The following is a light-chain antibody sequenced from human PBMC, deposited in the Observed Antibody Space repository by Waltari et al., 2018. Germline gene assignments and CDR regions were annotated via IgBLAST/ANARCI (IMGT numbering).Light chain of an antibody. CDR3: QKYNNWPLT. CDR1: QSVSSN. Sequence: EIVMTQSPATLSVSPGERATLSCRASQSVSSNLAWYQQKPGQAPRLLIYGASTRATGIPARFSASGSGTEFTLTISSLQSEDFAVYYCQKYNNWPLTFGQGTKVEIK. CDR2: GAS. J-gene: IGKJ1*01. V-gene: IGKV3-15*01.